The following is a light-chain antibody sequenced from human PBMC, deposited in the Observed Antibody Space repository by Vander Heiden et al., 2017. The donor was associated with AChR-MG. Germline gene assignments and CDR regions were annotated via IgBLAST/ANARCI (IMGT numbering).Light chain of an antibody. J-gene: IGKJ2*01. Sequence: DIVMTQSPDSLAVSLGERATIDCKSSQSVLYRSNNKNELAWYQQKPGQPPKLLIYWASTRESGVPDRFSGSGSGTDFTLTISSLQAEDVAVYYCQQYYTTPLTFGQGTKLEIK. V-gene: IGKV4-1*01. CDR2: WAS. CDR3: QQYYTTPLT. CDR1: QSVLYRSNNKNE.